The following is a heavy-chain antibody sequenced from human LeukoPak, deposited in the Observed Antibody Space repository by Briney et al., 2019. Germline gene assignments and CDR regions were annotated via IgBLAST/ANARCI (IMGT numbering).Heavy chain of an antibody. CDR3: ARERGGYCSSTSCGYAFDI. D-gene: IGHD2-2*03. Sequence: ASVKVSCKASGYTFTSYYMHWVRQAPGQGLEWMGWINPNSGGTNYAQKFQGRVTMTRDTSISTAYMELSRLRSDDTAVYYCARERGGYCSSTSCGYAFDIWGQGTMVTVSS. CDR1: GYTFTSYY. CDR2: INPNSGGT. J-gene: IGHJ3*02. V-gene: IGHV1-2*02.